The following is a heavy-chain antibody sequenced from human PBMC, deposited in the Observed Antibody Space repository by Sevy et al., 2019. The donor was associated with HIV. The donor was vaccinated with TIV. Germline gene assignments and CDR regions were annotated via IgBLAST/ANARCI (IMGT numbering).Heavy chain of an antibody. CDR1: GFTFNRYW. Sequence: GESLKISCAASGFTFNRYWMSWVRQAPGKGLEWVANIKQDESEKHYADSVKARFTISRDNTKNSLFLQLDTVRDEDSAIYYCAKIDDGDFGGVVRVWGQGTMVTVSS. J-gene: IGHJ3*01. CDR2: IKQDESEK. D-gene: IGHD2-21*01. CDR3: AKIDDGDFGGVVRV. V-gene: IGHV3-7*03.